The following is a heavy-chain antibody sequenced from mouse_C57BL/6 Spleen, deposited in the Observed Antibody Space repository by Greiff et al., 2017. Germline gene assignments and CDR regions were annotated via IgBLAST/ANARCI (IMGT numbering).Heavy chain of an antibody. CDR1: GYTFTDYE. CDR2: IDPETGGT. J-gene: IGHJ2*01. V-gene: IGHV1-15*01. D-gene: IGHD1-1*01. CDR3: TRPSITTVVATDY. Sequence: LVESGAELVRPGASVTLSCKASGYTFTDYEMHWVKQTPVHGLEWIGAIDPETGGTAYNQKFKGKAILTADKSSSTAYMELRSLTSEDSAVYYCTRPSITTVVATDYWGQGTTLTVSS.